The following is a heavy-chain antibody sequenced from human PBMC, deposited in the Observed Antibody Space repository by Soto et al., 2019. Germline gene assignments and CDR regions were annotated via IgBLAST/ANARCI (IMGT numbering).Heavy chain of an antibody. CDR2: IWYDGSNK. J-gene: IGHJ4*02. V-gene: IGHV3-33*01. D-gene: IGHD3-22*01. CDR1: GFTFSSYG. Sequence: QVQLVESGGGVVQPGRSLRLSCAASGFTFSSYGMHWVRQAPGKGLEWVAVIWYDGSNKYYADSVKGRFTISRDNSKNTLYLQMNSLRAEDTAVYYCARDLLRDESSGYYPYFDYWGQGTLVTVSS. CDR3: ARDLLRDESSGYYPYFDY.